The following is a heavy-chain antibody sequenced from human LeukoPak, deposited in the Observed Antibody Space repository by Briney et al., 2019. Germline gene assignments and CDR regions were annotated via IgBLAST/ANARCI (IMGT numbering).Heavy chain of an antibody. V-gene: IGHV3-48*01. CDR3: AREGYDSSGYYNY. CDR2: ISSSSSTI. Sequence: GGSLRLSWAASGFTFSSYSMNWVRQAPGKGLEWVSYISSSSSTIYYADSVKGRFTISRDNAKNSLYLQMNSLRAEDTAVYYCAREGYDSSGYYNYWGQGTLVTVSS. CDR1: GFTFSSYS. J-gene: IGHJ4*02. D-gene: IGHD3-22*01.